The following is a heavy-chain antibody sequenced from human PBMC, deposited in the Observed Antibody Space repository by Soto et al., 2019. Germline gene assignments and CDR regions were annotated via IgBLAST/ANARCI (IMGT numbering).Heavy chain of an antibody. CDR3: ARGDRGGFDL. D-gene: IGHD3-10*01. CDR1: GFTFDYYW. V-gene: IGHV3-74*01. Sequence: EVQLVESGGGLVQPGESLRLSCAASGFTFDYYWMHWVRQAPGKGLVWVSRGHSDGTTTTYADSVKGRFTISRDNARNTVSLQMSSLRAEDTAIYYWARGDRGGFDLWGHGTVVTVSS. J-gene: IGHJ3*01. CDR2: GHSDGTTT.